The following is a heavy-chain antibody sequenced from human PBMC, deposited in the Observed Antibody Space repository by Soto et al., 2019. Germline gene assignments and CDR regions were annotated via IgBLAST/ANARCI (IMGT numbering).Heavy chain of an antibody. V-gene: IGHV3-15*07. J-gene: IGHJ4*02. CDR2: IKSKTGGGTT. D-gene: IGHD3-10*01. Sequence: PGGSLRLSCAASGFTFSGTWMNWVRQAPGKGLEWVGLIKSKTGGGTTDYAAPVKGRFTISRDDSKNTLYLQMNSLKTEDTALYYCTADYYNSLIYWGQGTLVTVSS. CDR1: GFTFSGTW. CDR3: TADYYNSLIY.